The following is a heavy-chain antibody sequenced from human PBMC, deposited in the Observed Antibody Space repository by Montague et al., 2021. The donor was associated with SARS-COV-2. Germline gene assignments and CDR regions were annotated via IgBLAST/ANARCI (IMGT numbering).Heavy chain of an antibody. CDR1: GGSISRSTSS. V-gene: IGHV4-39*01. Sequence: SETLSLTCTVSGGSISRSTSSWAWIRQPPGKGLEWIGSISYTGSTYYNPSLKSLVTISGDTTRNPFSLRLSSVTAADTSAYYCARLPLVSSWSRAACYYYYGMDVWGQGTTVTVSS. J-gene: IGHJ6*02. CDR2: ISYTGST. D-gene: IGHD6-13*01. CDR3: ARLPLVSSWSRAACYYYYGMDV.